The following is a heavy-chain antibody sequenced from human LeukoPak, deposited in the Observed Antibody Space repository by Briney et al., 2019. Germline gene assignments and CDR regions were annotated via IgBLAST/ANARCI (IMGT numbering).Heavy chain of an antibody. V-gene: IGHV3-23*01. CDR3: AKDHYDSSGYYYDRDFDY. J-gene: IGHJ4*02. CDR1: GFTFSTYA. D-gene: IGHD3-22*01. Sequence: GGSLRLSCAASGFTFSTYAMSWVRQAPGKGLEWVSAISGSGVNTYYADSVKGQFTISRDNSKNTLYLQMNSLRAEDTAVYYCAKDHYDSSGYYYDRDFDYWGQGTLVTVSS. CDR2: ISGSGVNT.